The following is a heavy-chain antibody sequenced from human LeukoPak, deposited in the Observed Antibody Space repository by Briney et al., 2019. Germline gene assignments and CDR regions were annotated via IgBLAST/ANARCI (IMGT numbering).Heavy chain of an antibody. J-gene: IGHJ6*03. CDR2: ISSSGSTI. CDR3: ARYLAGSSSWCGFYYYYYYMDV. V-gene: IGHV3-11*04. Sequence: GGSLRLSCAASGFTFSDYYMSWIRQAPGKGLEWVSYISSSGSTIYYADSVKGRFTISRDNAKNSLHLQMNSLRAEDTAVYYCARYLAGSSSWCGFYYYYYYMDVWGKGTTVTVSS. CDR1: GFTFSDYY. D-gene: IGHD6-13*01.